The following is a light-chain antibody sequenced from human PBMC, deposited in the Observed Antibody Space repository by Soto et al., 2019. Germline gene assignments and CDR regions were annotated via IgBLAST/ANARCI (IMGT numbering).Light chain of an antibody. CDR3: QQYNNWPPIT. V-gene: IGKV3-15*01. CDR2: GAS. CDR1: QNFVSN. Sequence: SPGTLSVSLGERXXXXCXASQNFVSNIAWYQQKPGQAPRLLIYGASTRATGIPARFSGSGSGTEFTLTISSLQSEDFAVYYCQQYNNWPPITFGQGTRLEI. J-gene: IGKJ5*01.